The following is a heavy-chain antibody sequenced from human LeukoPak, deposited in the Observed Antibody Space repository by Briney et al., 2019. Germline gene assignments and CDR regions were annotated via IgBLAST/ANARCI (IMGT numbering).Heavy chain of an antibody. J-gene: IGHJ4*02. CDR2: IYSGGST. CDR3: ASSPAAARYYFDY. Sequence: GGSLRLSCAASGFTVSSNYMSWVRQAPGKGLEWVSVIYSGGSTYYADSVKGRFTISRDNSKNTLYLQMNSLRAEDTAVYYCASSPAAARYYFDYWGQGTLVTSPQ. D-gene: IGHD2-2*01. CDR1: GFTVSSNY. V-gene: IGHV3-66*01.